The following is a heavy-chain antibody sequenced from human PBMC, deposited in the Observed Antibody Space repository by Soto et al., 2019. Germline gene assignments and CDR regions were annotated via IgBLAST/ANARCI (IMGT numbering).Heavy chain of an antibody. CDR1: GFTFSSYG. V-gene: IGHV3-33*01. CDR3: ARDTAMVPFDY. D-gene: IGHD5-18*01. J-gene: IGHJ4*02. CDR2: IWYDGSNK. Sequence: GGSLRLSCAASGFTFSSYGMHWVRQAPGKGLEWVAVIWYDGSNKYYADSVKGRFTISRDNSKNTLYLQMNSLRAEDTAVYYCARDTAMVPFDYWGQGTQVTVSS.